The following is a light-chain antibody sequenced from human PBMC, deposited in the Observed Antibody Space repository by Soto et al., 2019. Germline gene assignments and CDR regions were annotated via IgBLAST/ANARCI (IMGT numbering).Light chain of an antibody. CDR1: QGIGND. CDR2: AAS. Sequence: AIQMTNSPSSLSASVGDRVTMTCRASQGIGNDLGWYQQKPGKAPKLLIYAASNLQSGVPSRFSGSGSGTEFTLTISGLQSEDFALYFCQQYNNWPFSFGPGTRLEIK. V-gene: IGKV1-6*01. J-gene: IGKJ5*01. CDR3: QQYNNWPFS.